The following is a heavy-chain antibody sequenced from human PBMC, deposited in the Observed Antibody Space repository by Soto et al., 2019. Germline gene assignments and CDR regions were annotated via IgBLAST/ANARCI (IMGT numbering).Heavy chain of an antibody. J-gene: IGHJ6*02. CDR2: IIPIFGTA. Sequence: SVKVSCKASGGTFSSYAISWVRQAPGQGLEWMGGIIPIFGTAKYSQKFQGRVTITRDTSASTAYMELRSLRSEDTAVYYRARDIVSDVWGQGTTVTVSS. D-gene: IGHD2-15*01. CDR3: ARDIVSDV. CDR1: GGTFSSYA. V-gene: IGHV1-69*05.